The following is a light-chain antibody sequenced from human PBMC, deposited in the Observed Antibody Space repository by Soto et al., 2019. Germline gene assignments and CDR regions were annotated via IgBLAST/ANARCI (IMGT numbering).Light chain of an antibody. J-gene: IGLJ3*02. CDR1: NIGRKS. CDR2: DYS. V-gene: IGLV3-21*02. Sequence: SYELTQPPSVSVALGQTARVTCGGNNIGRKSVHWYQQMPGQAPVLVVSDYSDRPSGIPERFSGSKSGTSVSLAISGLRSEDEATYYCAAWDDTLNGQVFGGGTKLTVL. CDR3: AAWDDTLNGQV.